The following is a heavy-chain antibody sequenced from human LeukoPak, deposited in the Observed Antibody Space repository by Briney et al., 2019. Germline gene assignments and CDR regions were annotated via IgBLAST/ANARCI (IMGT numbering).Heavy chain of an antibody. CDR2: IIPIFGTA. V-gene: IGHV1-69*05. CDR1: GGTFSSYA. D-gene: IGHD1-14*01. Sequence: ASVKVSCKASGGTFSSYAISWVRQAPGQGLEWVGGIIPIFGTANYAQKFQGRVTMTRDTSTSTVYMELSSLRSEDTAVYYCASAPDRANYYYYGMDVWGQGTTVTVSS. CDR3: ASAPDRANYYYYGMDV. J-gene: IGHJ6*02.